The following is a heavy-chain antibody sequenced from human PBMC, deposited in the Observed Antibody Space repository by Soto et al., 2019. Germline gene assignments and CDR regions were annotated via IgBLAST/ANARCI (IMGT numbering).Heavy chain of an antibody. J-gene: IGHJ5*02. Sequence: QVQLVQSGAEVKKPGSSVKVSCKASGGTFSSYTISWVRQAPGQGLEWMGRIIPILGIANYAQKFQGRVTIPAQESTNTAYMALSSLRSEDTAVYYCARHGSGSSCFDPWGQGTLVTVSS. CDR3: ARHGSGSSCFDP. V-gene: IGHV1-69*02. CDR1: GGTFSSYT. CDR2: IIPILGIA. D-gene: IGHD3-10*01.